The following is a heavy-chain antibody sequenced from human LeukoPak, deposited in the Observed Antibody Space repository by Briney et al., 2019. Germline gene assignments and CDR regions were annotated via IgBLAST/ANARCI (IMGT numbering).Heavy chain of an antibody. Sequence: PGGSLELSFAASGFTFSNYAMHLVRPAPGKGPEWVSVISYDGSNKYYADSVKGRFTISRDNSKNTLYLQMNSLRAEDTAVYYCARDGYSSSWSPLQDWGQGTLVTVSS. CDR2: ISYDGSNK. CDR3: ARDGYSSSWSPLQD. J-gene: IGHJ1*01. CDR1: GFTFSNYA. V-gene: IGHV3-30*01. D-gene: IGHD6-13*01.